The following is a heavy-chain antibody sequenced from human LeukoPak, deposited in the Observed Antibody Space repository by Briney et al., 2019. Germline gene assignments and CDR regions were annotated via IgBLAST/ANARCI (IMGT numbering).Heavy chain of an antibody. D-gene: IGHD3-22*01. CDR2: IYSGSNT. Sequence: GGSLSLSCAASGFSVSNYYMSWVRQAPGKGLEWVSVIYSGSNTYYTDSVKGRFTISRDNPKNTVFLQMGSLRGEDTAVYYCARCYYDGSGFYYYFDYWGQGTLVTVSS. CDR3: ARCYYDGSGFYYYFDY. CDR1: GFSVSNYY. V-gene: IGHV3-53*01. J-gene: IGHJ4*02.